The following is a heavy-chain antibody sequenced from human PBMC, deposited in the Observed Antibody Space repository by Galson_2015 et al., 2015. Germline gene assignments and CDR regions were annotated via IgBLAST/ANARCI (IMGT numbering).Heavy chain of an antibody. CDR2: ISAYNGNT. V-gene: IGHV1-18*01. CDR3: ARLYYDILTGYDRLDY. CDR1: GYTFTSYG. D-gene: IGHD3-9*01. Sequence: SVKVSCKASGYTFTSYGISWVRQAPGQGLEWMGWISAYNGNTNYAQKLQGRVTMTTDTSTSTAYMELRSLRSDDTAVYYCARLYYDILTGYDRLDYWGQGILVTVSS. J-gene: IGHJ4*02.